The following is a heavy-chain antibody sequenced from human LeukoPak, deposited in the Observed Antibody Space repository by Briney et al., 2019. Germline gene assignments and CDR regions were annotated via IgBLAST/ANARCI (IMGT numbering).Heavy chain of an antibody. CDR1: GFTFDDYA. D-gene: IGHD6-19*01. CDR3: AKDIKVGYSSGWHYDAFDI. CDR2: ISWNSGST. Sequence: GGSLRLSCAASGFTFDDYAMHWVRQAPGKGLVWVSGISWNSGSTGYADSVKGRFTISRDNAKNSLYLQMNSLRAEDTALYYCAKDIKVGYSSGWHYDAFDIWGQGTMVTVSS. J-gene: IGHJ3*02. V-gene: IGHV3-9*01.